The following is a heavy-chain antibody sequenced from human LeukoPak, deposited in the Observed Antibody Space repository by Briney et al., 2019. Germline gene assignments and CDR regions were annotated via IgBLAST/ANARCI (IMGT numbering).Heavy chain of an antibody. V-gene: IGHV3-21*04. CDR2: ISSSSSYI. J-gene: IGHJ4*02. CDR3: ARDLAEAPYY. Sequence: GGSLRLSCAASGFTFSSYSMNWVRQAPGKGLEWVSSISSSSSYIYYADSVKGRFTISRDNSKNTLYLQMNSLRAEDTAVYYCARDLAEAPYYWGQGTLVTVSS. CDR1: GFTFSSYS.